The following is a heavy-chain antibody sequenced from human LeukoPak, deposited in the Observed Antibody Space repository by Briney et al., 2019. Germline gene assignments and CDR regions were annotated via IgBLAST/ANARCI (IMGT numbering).Heavy chain of an antibody. CDR2: INSDGSST. J-gene: IGHJ3*02. D-gene: IGHD1-26*01. CDR3: VTPDRGAFDI. V-gene: IGHV3-74*01. Sequence: PGGSLRLSCAASGFTFSSYSMNWVRQAPGKGLEWVSRINSDGSSTSYADSVKGRFTISRDNAKNTLYLQMNSLRAEDTAVYYCVTPDRGAFDIWGQGTMVTVSS. CDR1: GFTFSSYS.